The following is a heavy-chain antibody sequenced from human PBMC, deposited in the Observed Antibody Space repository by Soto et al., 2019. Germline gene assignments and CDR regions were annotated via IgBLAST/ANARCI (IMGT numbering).Heavy chain of an antibody. CDR3: ARSLPGTYGAFDL. CDR1: EFTFRSYW. J-gene: IGHJ3*01. D-gene: IGHD1-7*01. CDR2: ISGDGSST. Sequence: GGALRLSCAASEFTFRSYWMHWVRQSPGKGLVWVSRISGDGSSTNYADSVKGRFTISRDNAKNTVYLQIDSLRAEDTAVYYCARSLPGTYGAFDLWGQGTMVTVSS. V-gene: IGHV3-74*01.